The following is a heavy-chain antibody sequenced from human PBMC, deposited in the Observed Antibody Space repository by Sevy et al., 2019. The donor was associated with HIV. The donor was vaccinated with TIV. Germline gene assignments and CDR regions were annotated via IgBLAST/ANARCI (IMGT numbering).Heavy chain of an antibody. V-gene: IGHV4-59*01. CDR3: ARGHYDILTGLDAFDI. D-gene: IGHD3-9*01. CDR1: GGSISSYY. CDR2: IYYSGST. J-gene: IGHJ3*02. Sequence: SETLSLTCTVSGGSISSYYWSWIRQPPGKGLEWIGYIYYSGSTNYNPSLKSRVTISVDTSKNQFSLKLSSVTAADTAVYYCARGHYDILTGLDAFDIWGQGTMVTVSS.